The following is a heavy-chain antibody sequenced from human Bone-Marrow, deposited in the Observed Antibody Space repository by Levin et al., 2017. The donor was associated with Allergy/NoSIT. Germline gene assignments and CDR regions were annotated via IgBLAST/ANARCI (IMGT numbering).Heavy chain of an antibody. J-gene: IGHJ4*02. CDR2: ISGSGNAI. Sequence: GGSLRLSCAASGFTFNTYEMNWVRQAPGKGLEWISYISGSGNAIYYADSVKGRFTISRDNSLYLQMNSLRADDTAVYYCARANTYCGGDCFRTFDSWGQGTLVIVSS. D-gene: IGHD2-21*01. CDR3: ARANTYCGGDCFRTFDS. V-gene: IGHV3-48*03. CDR1: GFTFNTYE.